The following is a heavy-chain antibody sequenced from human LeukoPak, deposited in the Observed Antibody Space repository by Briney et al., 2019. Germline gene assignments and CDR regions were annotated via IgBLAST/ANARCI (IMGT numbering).Heavy chain of an antibody. V-gene: IGHV3-23*01. Sequence: GGSLRLSCAASGFTFSSHRMSWVRQAPGKGLEWVSGIRGSGYDTYYADTVMGRFTISRDNSKNTLYLQMNSLRAEDTAVYYCAKVAVAGYFDYWGQGTLVTVSS. CDR1: GFTFSSHR. CDR3: AKVAVAGYFDY. J-gene: IGHJ4*02. D-gene: IGHD6-19*01. CDR2: IRGSGYDT.